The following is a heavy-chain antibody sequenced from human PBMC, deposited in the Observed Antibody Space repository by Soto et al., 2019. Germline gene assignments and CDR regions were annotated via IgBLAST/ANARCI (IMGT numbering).Heavy chain of an antibody. CDR2: IYYSGST. J-gene: IGHJ6*02. V-gene: IGHV4-30-4*01. D-gene: IGHD3-22*01. CDR1: GGSISSGDYY. Sequence: SETLSLTCTVSGGSISSGDYYWSWIRQPPGKGLEWIGYIYYSGSTYYNPSLKSRVTISVDTSKNQFSLKLSSVTAADTAVYYCARDTMIVVVSRHSNGMDVRGQGTTVTVSS. CDR3: ARDTMIVVVSRHSNGMDV.